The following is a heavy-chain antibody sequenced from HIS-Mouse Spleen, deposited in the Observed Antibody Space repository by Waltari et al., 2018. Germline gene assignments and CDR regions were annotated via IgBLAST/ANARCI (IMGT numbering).Heavy chain of an antibody. CDR2: IYYSGST. Sequence: QLQLQESGPGLVKPSETLSLTCTVSGGSISISSYYWLWLRTPPRKGLEWIGSIYYSGSTYYNPSLKSRVTISVDTSKNQFSLKLSSVTAADTAVYYCAREIPYSSSWYDWYFDLWGRGTLVTVSS. J-gene: IGHJ2*01. CDR1: GGSISISSYY. V-gene: IGHV4-39*07. CDR3: AREIPYSSSWYDWYFDL. D-gene: IGHD6-13*01.